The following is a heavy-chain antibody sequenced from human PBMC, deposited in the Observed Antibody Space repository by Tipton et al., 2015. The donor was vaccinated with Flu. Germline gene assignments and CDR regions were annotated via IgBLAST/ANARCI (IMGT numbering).Heavy chain of an antibody. D-gene: IGHD3-10*01. CDR3: ARAGELLLTDFDY. J-gene: IGHJ4*02. CDR1: GYTFTSYG. V-gene: IGHV1-18*04. Sequence: QSGAEVKKPGASVKVSCKASGYTFTSYGISWVRQAPGQGLEWMGWISAYNGNTNYAQKFQGRVTITADESTSTAYMELSSLRSEDTAVYYCARAGELLLTDFDYWGQGTLVTVSS. CDR2: ISAYNGNT.